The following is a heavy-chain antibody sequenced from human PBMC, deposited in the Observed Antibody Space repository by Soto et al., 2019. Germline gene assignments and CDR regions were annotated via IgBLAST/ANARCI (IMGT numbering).Heavy chain of an antibody. D-gene: IGHD1-26*01. Sequence: SVKVSRKASGYTFTGYFMHWLRQAPGQGLEWMGWINPNSGGTNYAQKFQGWVTMTRDTSISTAYMELSRLRSDDTAVYYCARDGGGSYLSYYFDYWGQGTLVTVSS. CDR3: ARDGGGSYLSYYFDY. CDR2: INPNSGGT. CDR1: GYTFTGYF. J-gene: IGHJ4*02. V-gene: IGHV1-2*04.